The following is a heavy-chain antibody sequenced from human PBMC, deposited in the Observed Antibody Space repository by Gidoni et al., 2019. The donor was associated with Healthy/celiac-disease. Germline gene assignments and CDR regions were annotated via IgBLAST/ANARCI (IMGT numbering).Heavy chain of an antibody. D-gene: IGHD1-26*01. J-gene: IGHJ3*02. CDR3: TPWGSGSYFGAFDI. CDR1: GTTLCNAW. Sequence: EVQLVASGGGVVKPGGSLRLPCAASGTTLCNAWMNWVRRAPGRGVGGVGRIKRKTDGGTTDYAAPVKGRFTISRDDSKNTLYLQMNSLKTEDTAVYYCTPWGSGSYFGAFDIWGQGTMVTVSS. CDR2: IKRKTDGGTT. V-gene: IGHV3-15*07.